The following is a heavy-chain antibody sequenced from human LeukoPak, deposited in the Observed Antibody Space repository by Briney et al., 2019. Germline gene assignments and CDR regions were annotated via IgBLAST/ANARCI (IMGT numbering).Heavy chain of an antibody. CDR3: ARPTRSGGSGYESFDY. Sequence: GASVKVSCKASGYSFIDYYIHRVRQAPGQGLEWMGWINHKSGGTNFAQKFQGRVVVTTDTSISTVYMELYSLTSDDTAVYYCARPTRSGGSGYESFDYWGQGTLVSVSS. J-gene: IGHJ4*02. V-gene: IGHV1-2*02. CDR1: GYSFIDYY. CDR2: INHKSGGT. D-gene: IGHD5-18*01.